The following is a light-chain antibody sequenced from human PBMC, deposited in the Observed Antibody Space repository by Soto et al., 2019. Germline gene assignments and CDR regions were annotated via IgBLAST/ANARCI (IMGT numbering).Light chain of an antibody. V-gene: IGKV1-5*03. CDR3: QKSNSYSP. CDR1: QSISSW. J-gene: IGKJ1*01. CDR2: KAS. Sequence: DIQMTQSPSTLSASVGDRVTITCRASQSISSWLAWYQQKPGKAPKLLIYKASSLESGVPSRFSGSGSGTEFTLTISSLQPDDFATYYCQKSNSYSPFGQGTKVEIK.